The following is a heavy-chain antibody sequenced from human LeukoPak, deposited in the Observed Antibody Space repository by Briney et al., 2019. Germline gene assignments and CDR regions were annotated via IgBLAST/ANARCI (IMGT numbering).Heavy chain of an antibody. J-gene: IGHJ6*02. CDR3: VKDRASWVSNYISGMDV. V-gene: IGHV3-23*01. CDR1: GFTFSSYA. D-gene: IGHD3-10*01. CDR2: ISGSGGST. Sequence: PGGSLRLSCAASGFTFSSYAMSWVRQAPGKGLEWVSAISGSGGSTYYADSVKGRFTISRDDSKNTLYLQMNSLRAEDTAVYHCVKDRASWVSNYISGMDVWGQGTTVTVSS.